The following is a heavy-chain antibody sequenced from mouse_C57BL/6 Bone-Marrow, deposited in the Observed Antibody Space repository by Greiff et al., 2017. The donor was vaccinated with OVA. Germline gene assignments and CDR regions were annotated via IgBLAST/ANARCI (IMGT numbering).Heavy chain of an antibody. CDR1: GYSFTGYY. CDR2: INPSTGGT. D-gene: IGHD1-1*01. V-gene: IGHV1-42*01. CDR3: AYFYYYGSSFCFDY. Sequence: VQLQQSGPELVKPGASVKISCKASGYSFTGYYMNWVKQSPEKSLEWIGEINPSTGGTTYNQKFKAKATLTVDKSSSTAYMQLKSLTSEDSAVYYCAYFYYYGSSFCFDYWGQGTTLTVSS. J-gene: IGHJ2*01.